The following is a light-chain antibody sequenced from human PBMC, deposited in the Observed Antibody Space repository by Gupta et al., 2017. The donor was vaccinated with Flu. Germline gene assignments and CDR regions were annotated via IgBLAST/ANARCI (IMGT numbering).Light chain of an antibody. J-gene: IGLJ2*01. CDR3: CSYAGSNTGV. V-gene: IGLV2-11*03. CDR2: DVN. CDR1: SSDVGGYKY. Sequence: SSDVGGYKYVSWYQQHPGKAPKLMLYDVNKRPSGVPDRFSGSKSGNTASLTISGLQADDEADYYCCSYAGSNTGVFGGGTKLTVL.